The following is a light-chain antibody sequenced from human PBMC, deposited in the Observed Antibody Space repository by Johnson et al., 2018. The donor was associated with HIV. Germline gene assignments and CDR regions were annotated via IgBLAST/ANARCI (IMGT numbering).Light chain of an antibody. V-gene: IGLV1-51*02. CDR3: GAWDSSLTTYV. J-gene: IGLJ1*01. Sequence: HSVLTQPPSVSAAPGQKVTISCSGSSSNIGNNYVSWYQQLPGTAPKLLIYVNNKRPSGIPDRFSGSKSGTSATLGITGLQTGDEADYYCGAWDSSLTTYVFGTGTKVTVL. CDR2: VNN. CDR1: SSNIGNNY.